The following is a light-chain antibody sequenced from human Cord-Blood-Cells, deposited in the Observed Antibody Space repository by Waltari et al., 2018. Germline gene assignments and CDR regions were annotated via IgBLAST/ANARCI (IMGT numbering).Light chain of an antibody. CDR1: SSDVGGYNY. CDR3: SSYTSSSTLV. J-gene: IGLJ1*01. Sequence: QSALTQPASVSGSPGQSITISCTGTSSDVGGYNYVSWYQQHPGKAPNIMIYEVSNRPSGVSNRFSGSKSGNTASLTISGLQAEDEADYYCSSYTSSSTLVFGTGTKVTVL. CDR2: EVS. V-gene: IGLV2-14*01.